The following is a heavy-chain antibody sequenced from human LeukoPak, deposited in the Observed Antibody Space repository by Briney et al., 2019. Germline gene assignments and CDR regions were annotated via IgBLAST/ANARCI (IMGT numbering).Heavy chain of an antibody. CDR3: ARAWSVAAAGREDYYYGIDV. V-gene: IGHV4-31*03. CDR2: MYYSGST. D-gene: IGHD6-13*01. J-gene: IGHJ6*02. Sequence: PSETLSLTCSVSGASISSGGYYWSWIRQHPGKGLEWIGYMYYSGSTYYNPSLTSRVTISVDTSKNQFSLNLSSVTAADTAVHYCARAWSVAAAGREDYYYGIDVWGQGTTVTVSS. CDR1: GASISSGGYY.